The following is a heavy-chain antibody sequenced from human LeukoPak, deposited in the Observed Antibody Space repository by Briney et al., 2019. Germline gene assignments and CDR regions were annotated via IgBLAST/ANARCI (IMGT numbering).Heavy chain of an antibody. CDR3: ARDGVWDNWFDP. D-gene: IGHD3-16*01. CDR2: ISAYNGNT. V-gene: IGHV1-18*01. CDR1: GYTFTSYG. J-gene: IGHJ5*02. Sequence: ASVKVSCKASGYTFTSYGISWVRQAPGQGLEWMGWISAYNGNTNYAQKLQGRVTMTTDTSTSTAYTELRSLRSDDTAVYYCARDGVWDNWFDPWGQETLVTVSS.